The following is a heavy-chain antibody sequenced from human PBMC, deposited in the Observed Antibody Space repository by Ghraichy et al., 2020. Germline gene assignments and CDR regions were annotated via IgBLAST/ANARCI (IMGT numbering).Heavy chain of an antibody. J-gene: IGHJ4*02. V-gene: IGHV3-48*02. Sequence: GGSLRLSCAASGFTFSSYSMNWVRQAPGKGLEWVSYISSSSSTIYYADSVKGRFTISRDNAKNSLYLQMNSLRDEDTAVYYCARAARLVAPYYFDYWGQGTLVTVSS. CDR3: ARAARLVAPYYFDY. CDR2: ISSSSSTI. D-gene: IGHD2-15*01. CDR1: GFTFSSYS.